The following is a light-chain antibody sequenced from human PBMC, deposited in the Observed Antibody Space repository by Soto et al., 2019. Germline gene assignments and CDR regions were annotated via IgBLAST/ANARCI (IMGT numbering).Light chain of an antibody. V-gene: IGKV1-5*03. CDR2: KAS. CDR1: QTNSSW. J-gene: IGKJ4*02. CDR3: QQYNSYPWT. Sequence: LQMPHSPSTLSGSVGDRFAMTGRSSQTNSSWLAWYQQKPGKAPKLLIYKASTRKSGVPSRFSGSGSGTEFTLTISSLQPDDFATYYCQQYNSYPWTFGGGTKVDIK.